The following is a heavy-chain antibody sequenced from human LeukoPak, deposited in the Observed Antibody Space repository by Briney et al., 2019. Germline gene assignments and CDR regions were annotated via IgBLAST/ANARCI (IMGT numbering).Heavy chain of an antibody. CDR3: ARDLVVFPAAPYD. CDR1: VFTSTAYY. Sequence: GASVKVSCKASVFTSTAYYMHWVRQAPGQGLEWMGWINPNSGGTNYAQKFQGRVTMTRDTSISTAYMELSRLRSDDMAVYYCARDLVVFPAAPYDWVQGTLVTVSS. D-gene: IGHD2-2*01. CDR2: INPNSGGT. J-gene: IGHJ4*02. V-gene: IGHV1-2*02.